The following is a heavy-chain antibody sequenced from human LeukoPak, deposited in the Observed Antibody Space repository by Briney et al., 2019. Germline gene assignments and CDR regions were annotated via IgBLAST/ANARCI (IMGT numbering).Heavy chain of an antibody. Sequence: GASVKVSCKASGYTFTSYYMHWVRQAPGQGLEWMGGIIPIFGTANYAQKFQGRVTITADESTSTAYMELSSLRSEDTAVYYCARALVTGDYYGMDVWGQGTTVTVSS. CDR1: GYTFTSYY. CDR2: IIPIFGTA. J-gene: IGHJ6*02. CDR3: ARALVTGDYYGMDV. V-gene: IGHV1-69*13. D-gene: IGHD1-20*01.